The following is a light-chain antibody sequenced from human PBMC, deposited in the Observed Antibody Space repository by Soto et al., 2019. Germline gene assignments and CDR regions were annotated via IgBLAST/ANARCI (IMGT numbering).Light chain of an antibody. CDR2: AAS. V-gene: IGKV1-5*01. CDR3: QQYYSYPLT. Sequence: DIQLTHSPSTLSASVGARVTITCRANQSIRIWLAWFQQKPGKAPKLLIYAASTLQSGVPSRFSGSGSGTDFTLTISCLQSEDFATYYCQQYYSYPLTFGQGTKVDIK. CDR1: QSIRIW. J-gene: IGKJ1*01.